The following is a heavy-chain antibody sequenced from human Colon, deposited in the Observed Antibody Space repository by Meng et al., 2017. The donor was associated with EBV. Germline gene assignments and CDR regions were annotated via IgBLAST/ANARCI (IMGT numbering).Heavy chain of an antibody. D-gene: IGHD2-21*01. CDR1: GGSMSSGNYY. CDR2: IHHSGSA. V-gene: IGHV4-30-4*01. Sequence: VQPQESGPGRVAPSQTLSLTCTVSGGSMSSGNYYWSWIRQPPGKGLEWIGYIHHSGSAYYNPSLKSRVSISVDTSKNQFSLNLNSMTAADTAVYYCASFDHIPRRNYFDYWGQGTLVTVSS. CDR3: ASFDHIPRRNYFDY. J-gene: IGHJ4*02.